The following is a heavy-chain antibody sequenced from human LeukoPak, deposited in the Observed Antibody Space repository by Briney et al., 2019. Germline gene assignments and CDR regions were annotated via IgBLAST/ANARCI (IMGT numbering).Heavy chain of an antibody. CDR2: IYYSGST. CDR3: ARSYCSSTSCHHNWFDP. Sequence: SETLSLTCTVSGGSISSSSYYWGWIRQPPGKGLEWIGSIYYSGSTYYNPSLKSRVTISVDTSKNQFSLKLSSVTAADTAVYYCARSYCSSTSCHHNWFDPWGQGTLVTVSS. V-gene: IGHV4-39*01. D-gene: IGHD2-2*01. J-gene: IGHJ5*02. CDR1: GGSISSSSYY.